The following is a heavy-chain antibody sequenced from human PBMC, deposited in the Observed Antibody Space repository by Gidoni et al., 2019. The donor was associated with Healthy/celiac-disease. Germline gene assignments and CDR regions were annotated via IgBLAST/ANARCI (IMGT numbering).Heavy chain of an antibody. V-gene: IGHV4-59*08. CDR2: IYYSGST. Sequence: QVQLQESGPGLVKPSETLSLTCTVSGGSISSYYWSWIRQPPGKGLEWIGYIYYSGSTNYNPSLKSRVTISVDTSKNQFSLKLSSVTAADTAVYYCARRGYCSSTSCYGYYFDYWGQGTLVTVSS. CDR3: ARRGYCSSTSCYGYYFDY. D-gene: IGHD2-2*01. CDR1: GGSISSYY. J-gene: IGHJ4*02.